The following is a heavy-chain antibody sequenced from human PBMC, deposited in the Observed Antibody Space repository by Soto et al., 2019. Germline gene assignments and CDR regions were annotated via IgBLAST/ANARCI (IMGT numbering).Heavy chain of an antibody. CDR1: GFTFSSYA. CDR3: AKAGGAAGTVDYFDY. V-gene: IGHV3-23*01. Sequence: GGSLRLSCAASGFTFSSYAMSWVRQAPGKGLEWVSAISGSGGSTYYADSVKGRFTITRDNSKNTLYLQMNSLRAEDTAVYYCAKAGGAAGTVDYFDYWGQGTLVTVSS. J-gene: IGHJ4*02. CDR2: ISGSGGST. D-gene: IGHD6-13*01.